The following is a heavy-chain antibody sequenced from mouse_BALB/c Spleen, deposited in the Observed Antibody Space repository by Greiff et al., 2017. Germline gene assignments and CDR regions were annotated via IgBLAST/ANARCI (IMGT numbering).Heavy chain of an antibody. CDR1: GFTFTDYY. J-gene: IGHJ3*01. V-gene: IGHV7-3*02. CDR2: IRNKANGYTT. Sequence: VQLKESGGGLVQPGGSLRLSCATSGFTFTDYYMSWVRQPPGKALEWLGFIRNKANGYTTEYSASVKGRFTISRDNSQSILYLQMNTLRAEDSATYYCARDDSEFAYWGQGTLVTVSA. CDR3: ARDDSEFAY.